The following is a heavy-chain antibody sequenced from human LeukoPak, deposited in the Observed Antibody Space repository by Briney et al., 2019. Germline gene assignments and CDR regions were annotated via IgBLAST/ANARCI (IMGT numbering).Heavy chain of an antibody. CDR2: IYPGDSNT. J-gene: IGHJ4*02. Sequence: GESLKISCKGSGYSFTSYWIAWVRQMPGKGLEWMGIIYPGDSNTRYSPSFQGQVTISADKSISTAYLQWSSLKASNTAMYYCATAYSSSWYYFDYWGQGTLVTVSS. CDR1: GYSFTSYW. D-gene: IGHD6-13*01. CDR3: ATAYSSSWYYFDY. V-gene: IGHV5-51*01.